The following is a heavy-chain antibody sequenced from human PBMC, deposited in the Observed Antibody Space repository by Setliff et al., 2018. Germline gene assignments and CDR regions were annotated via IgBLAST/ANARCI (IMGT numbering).Heavy chain of an antibody. J-gene: IGHJ4*02. V-gene: IGHV4-30-4*08. CDR3: ARESRYYYDNLGTLDY. D-gene: IGHD3-22*01. CDR2: IYSSGST. Sequence: SETLSLTCTVSGGSISSGDYYWSWIRQPPGKGLEWIGYIYSSGSTYYHPSLKSRVSISVDTSKKQFSLKLSSVTAADTSVYYCARESRYYYDNLGTLDYWGQGTLVTVSS. CDR1: GGSISSGDYY.